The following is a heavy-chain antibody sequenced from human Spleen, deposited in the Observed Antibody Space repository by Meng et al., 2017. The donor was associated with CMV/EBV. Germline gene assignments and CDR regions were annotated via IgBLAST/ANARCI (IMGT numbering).Heavy chain of an antibody. CDR3: ARAPGIAVAGWYFDL. Sequence: RSYAMDEVRQAPGKGLEWDTAIGGSGGSTYYADSVKSRFTISRDNSKNKLNLQMNSLRTEGTAVYYCARAPGIAVAGWYFDLWGRDTLVTVSS. CDR2: IGGSGGST. D-gene: IGHD6-19*01. V-gene: IGHV3-23*01. J-gene: IGHJ2*01. CDR1: RSYA.